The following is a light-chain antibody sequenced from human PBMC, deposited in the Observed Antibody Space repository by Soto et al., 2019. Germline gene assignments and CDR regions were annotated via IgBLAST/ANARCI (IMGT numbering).Light chain of an antibody. J-gene: IGLJ3*02. CDR2: LNSDGSH. V-gene: IGLV4-69*01. Sequence: QLVLTQSPSASASLGASVKLTCTLSSGHSSYAIAWHQQQPEKGPRYLMKLNSDGSHSKGDGIPDRFSGSSSGAERYLTTSSLPAEDEADYYCQTWGTGIRVFGGGTKLTVL. CDR1: SGHSSYA. CDR3: QTWGTGIRV.